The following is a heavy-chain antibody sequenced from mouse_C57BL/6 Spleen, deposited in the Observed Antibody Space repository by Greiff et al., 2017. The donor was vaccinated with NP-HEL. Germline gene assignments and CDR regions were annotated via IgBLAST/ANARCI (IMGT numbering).Heavy chain of an antibody. CDR1: GYTFTDYY. Sequence: VQLQQSGPVLVKPGASVKMSCKASGYTFTDYYMNWVKQSHGKSLEWIGVINPYNGGTSYNQKFKGKATLTVDKSSSTAYMELNSLTSEDSAVYYCARDYGSSYDYWGQGTTLTVSS. D-gene: IGHD1-1*01. J-gene: IGHJ2*01. V-gene: IGHV1-19*01. CDR3: ARDYGSSYDY. CDR2: INPYNGGT.